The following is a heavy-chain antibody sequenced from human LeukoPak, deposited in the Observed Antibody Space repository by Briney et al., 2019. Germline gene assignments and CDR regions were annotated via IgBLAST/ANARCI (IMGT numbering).Heavy chain of an antibody. CDR2: ISSNGGST. CDR1: GFTFSSYA. CDR3: ARDPGAGGFSWFDP. Sequence: PGGSLRLSCAASGFTFSSYAMHWVRQAPGKGLEYVSAISSNGGSTYYAHSVKGRFTISRDNSKNTLYLQMGSLRAEDMAVYYCARDPGAGGFSWFDPWGQGTLVTVSS. D-gene: IGHD3-10*01. V-gene: IGHV3-64*01. J-gene: IGHJ5*02.